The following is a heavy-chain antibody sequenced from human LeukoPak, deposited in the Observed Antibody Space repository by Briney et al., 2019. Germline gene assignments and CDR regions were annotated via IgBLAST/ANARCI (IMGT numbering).Heavy chain of an antibody. D-gene: IGHD6-6*01. CDR3: AKDPAPIAARSLPFDY. CDR2: ISPSGDIT. Sequence: GGSLRLSCAASGFTFSNHGMNWVRQAPGKGLEWVSGISPSGDITYYADSVKGRFTISRDNSKNTLYLQMNSLRAEDTAVYYCAKDPAPIAARSLPFDYWGQGTLVTVSS. V-gene: IGHV3-23*01. CDR1: GFTFSNHG. J-gene: IGHJ4*02.